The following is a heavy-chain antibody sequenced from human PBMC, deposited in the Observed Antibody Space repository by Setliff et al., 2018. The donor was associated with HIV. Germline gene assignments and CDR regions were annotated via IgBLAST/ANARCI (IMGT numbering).Heavy chain of an antibody. J-gene: IGHJ6*03. CDR3: ARDQISAYSYGGEVYYYYRDV. V-gene: IGHV1-69*13. CDR2: IIPISGAA. D-gene: IGHD5-18*01. Sequence: SVKVSCKASGATFSRHAINWVRQAPGQGLEWMGGIIPISGAANYAQKFQGRVTITADESTSTAYMELSSVRSEDTAVYYCARDQISAYSYGGEVYYYYRDVWGKGTTVTVSS. CDR1: GATFSRHA.